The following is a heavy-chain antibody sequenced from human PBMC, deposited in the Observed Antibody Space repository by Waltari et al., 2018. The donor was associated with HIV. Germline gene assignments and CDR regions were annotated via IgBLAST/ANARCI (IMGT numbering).Heavy chain of an antibody. CDR1: GGTFSSYT. J-gene: IGHJ4*02. V-gene: IGHV1-69*02. Sequence: QVQLVQSGAEVKKPGSSVKVSCKASGGTFSSYTISWVRQAPGQGLEWMGRIIPILGIANYAQKFQGRVTITADKSTSTAYMELSSLRSEDTAVYYCASLQGYYDSSGYYPNYWGQGTLVTVSS. CDR2: IIPILGIA. CDR3: ASLQGYYDSSGYYPNY. D-gene: IGHD3-22*01.